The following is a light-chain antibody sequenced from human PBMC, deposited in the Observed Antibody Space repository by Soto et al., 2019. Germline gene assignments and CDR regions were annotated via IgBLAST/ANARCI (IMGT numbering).Light chain of an antibody. CDR3: QQYSGSPWT. Sequence: DIVLQHSPGTLSLSPGERAIISCRASRGINNKYFAWYQQEPGQTPGLLIHGVSIRATGIPDRFSGSGSGTDFTLTISRLEPEDLAVYYCQQYSGSPWTFGQGTKVEIK. J-gene: IGKJ1*01. V-gene: IGKV3-20*01. CDR2: GVS. CDR1: RGINNKY.